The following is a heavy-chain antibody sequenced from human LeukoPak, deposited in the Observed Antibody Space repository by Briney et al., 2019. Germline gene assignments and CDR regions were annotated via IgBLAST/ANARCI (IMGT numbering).Heavy chain of an antibody. CDR2: IYYSGST. CDR3: ARETYYYVSSGYYP. V-gene: IGHV4-59*01. J-gene: IGHJ5*02. D-gene: IGHD3-22*01. Sequence: PSETLSLTCTVSGGSISSYYWSWIRQPPGKGLEWIGYIYYSGSTNYNPSLKSRVTISVDTSKNQFSLKLSSVTAADTAVYYCARETYYYVSSGYYPWGQGTLVTVSS. CDR1: GGSISSYY.